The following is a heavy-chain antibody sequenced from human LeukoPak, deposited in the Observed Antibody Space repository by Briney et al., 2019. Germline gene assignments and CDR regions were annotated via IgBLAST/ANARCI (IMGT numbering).Heavy chain of an antibody. CDR1: GFTFSSHG. J-gene: IGHJ3*02. CDR2: ISYDGSNK. V-gene: IGHV3-30*18. CDR3: AKVSMIVAISPDDAFDI. Sequence: GGSLRLSCAASGFTFSSHGMHWVRQAPGKGLEWVAVISYDGSNKYYADSVKGRFTISRDNSKNTLYLQMNSLRAEDTAVYYCAKVSMIVAISPDDAFDIWGQGTMVTVSS. D-gene: IGHD3-22*01.